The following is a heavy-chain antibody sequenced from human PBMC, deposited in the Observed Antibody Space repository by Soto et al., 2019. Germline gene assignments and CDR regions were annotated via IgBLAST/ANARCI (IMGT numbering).Heavy chain of an antibody. J-gene: IGHJ4*02. V-gene: IGHV3-30*18. CDR2: ISYDGSNK. CDR1: GFTFSSYG. Sequence: PGVSLRLSCAASGFTFSSYGMHWVRQAPGKGLEWVAVISYDGSNKYYPDSVKGRFTISRDNSKNTLYLQMNSLRAEDTAVYYCEKAAGNPYLCFEYWVKG. CDR3: EKAAGNPYLCFEY. D-gene: IGHD6-13*01.